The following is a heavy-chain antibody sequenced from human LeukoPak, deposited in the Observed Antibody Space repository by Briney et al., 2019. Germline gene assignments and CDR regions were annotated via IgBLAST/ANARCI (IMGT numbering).Heavy chain of an antibody. CDR2: INHSGST. V-gene: IGHV4-34*01. J-gene: IGHJ5*02. CDR1: GGSFSGYY. Sequence: SETLSLTCAVYGGSFSGYYWSWIRQPPGKGLEWIGEINHSGSTNYNPSLKSRVTISVDTSKNQFSLKLSSVTAADTAAYYCARQKYYYGSGSYYNYPRNWFDPWGQGTLVTVSS. D-gene: IGHD3-10*01. CDR3: ARQKYYYGSGSYYNYPRNWFDP.